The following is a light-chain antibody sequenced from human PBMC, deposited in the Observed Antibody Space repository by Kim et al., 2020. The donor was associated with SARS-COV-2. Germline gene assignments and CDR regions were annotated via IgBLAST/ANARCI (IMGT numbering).Light chain of an antibody. V-gene: IGLV1-40*01. CDR3: QSYDGSLSGYV. Sequence: RGTISCTGSSSNIGATYDVQWYQQLPGSAPKLLIYGNTNRPSGVPDRFSGSKSGTSASLAITGLQAEDEADYYCQSYDGSLSGYVFGTGTKVTVL. J-gene: IGLJ1*01. CDR1: SSNIGATYD. CDR2: GNT.